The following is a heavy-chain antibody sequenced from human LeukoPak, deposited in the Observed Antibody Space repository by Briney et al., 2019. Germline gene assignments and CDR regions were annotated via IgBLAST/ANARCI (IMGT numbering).Heavy chain of an antibody. CDR3: ASKGGGSYPAHY. Sequence: GASVKVSCKASGYTFTGYYMHWVRLAPGQGLEWMGWISAYNGNTNYAQKLQGRVTMTTDTSTSTAYMELRSLRSDDTAVYYCASKGGGSYPAHYWGQGTLVTVSS. CDR2: ISAYNGNT. J-gene: IGHJ4*02. D-gene: IGHD1-26*01. CDR1: GYTFTGYY. V-gene: IGHV1-18*04.